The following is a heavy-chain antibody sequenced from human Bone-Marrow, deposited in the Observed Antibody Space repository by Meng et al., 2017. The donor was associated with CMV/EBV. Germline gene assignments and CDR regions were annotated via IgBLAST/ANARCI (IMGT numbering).Heavy chain of an antibody. Sequence: LSLTCAASGFTFSSYSMNWVRQAPGKGLEWVSYISSSSSTIYYADSVKGRFTISRDNAKNSLYLQMNSLRAEDTAVYYCARDRDFWRADGMDVWGQGTTVTVSS. CDR2: ISSSSSTI. CDR3: ARDRDFWRADGMDV. J-gene: IGHJ6*02. D-gene: IGHD3-3*01. V-gene: IGHV3-48*04. CDR1: GFTFSSYS.